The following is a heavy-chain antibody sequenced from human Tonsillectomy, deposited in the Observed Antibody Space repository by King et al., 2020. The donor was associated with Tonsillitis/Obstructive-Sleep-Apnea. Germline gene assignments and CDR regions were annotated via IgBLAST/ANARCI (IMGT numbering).Heavy chain of an antibody. D-gene: IGHD2-2*01. CDR3: ARAGDIVVVPATVYLDS. Sequence: VQLVESGGGVVQPGRSLRLSCAASGFTFSSYAMHWVRQAPGKGLEWVAVISYNGSSKYYADSVKGRFTISRDNSKNTLYLQMNSLRPEDTAVYYCARAGDIVVVPATVYLDSWGQGTLVTVSS. CDR1: GFTFSSYA. J-gene: IGHJ4*02. CDR2: ISYNGSSK. V-gene: IGHV3-30*04.